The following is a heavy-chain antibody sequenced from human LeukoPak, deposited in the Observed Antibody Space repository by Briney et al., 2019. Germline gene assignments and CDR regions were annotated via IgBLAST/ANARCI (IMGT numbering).Heavy chain of an antibody. CDR3: ARGFSGSYYLTYYYYMDV. D-gene: IGHD3-10*01. Sequence: PETLSLTCAVYGGYFSGYYWSWIRQPPGKGLEWIGEINHSGSTNYNPSLKSRVTISVDTSKNQFSLKLSSVTAADTAVYYCARGFSGSYYLTYYYYMDVWGKGTTVTVSS. J-gene: IGHJ6*03. CDR1: GGYFSGYY. V-gene: IGHV4-34*01. CDR2: INHSGST.